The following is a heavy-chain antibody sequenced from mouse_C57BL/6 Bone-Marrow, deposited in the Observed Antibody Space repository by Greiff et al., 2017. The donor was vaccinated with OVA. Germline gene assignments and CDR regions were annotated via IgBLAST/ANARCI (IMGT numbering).Heavy chain of an antibody. D-gene: IGHD4-1*01. CDR1: GYTFTDYY. CDR2: IYPGSGNT. Sequence: ESGAELVRPGASVKLSCKASGYTFTDYYINWVKQRPGQGLEWIARIYPGSGNTYYNEKFKGKATLTAEKSSSTAYMQLSSLTSEDSAVYFCAREGLGQGYWGQGTTLTVSS. J-gene: IGHJ2*01. V-gene: IGHV1-76*01. CDR3: AREGLGQGY.